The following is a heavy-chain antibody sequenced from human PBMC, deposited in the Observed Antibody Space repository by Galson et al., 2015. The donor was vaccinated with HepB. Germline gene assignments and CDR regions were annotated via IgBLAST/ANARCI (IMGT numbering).Heavy chain of an antibody. D-gene: IGHD3-10*01. CDR3: AKDRRRFGDPRDAFDI. Sequence: SLRLSCAASGFTFSSYAMSWVRQAPGKGLEWVSAISGSGGSTYYADSVKGRFTISRDNSKNTLYLQMNSLRAEDTAVYYCAKDRRRFGDPRDAFDIWGQGTMVTVSS. V-gene: IGHV3-23*01. CDR1: GFTFSSYA. J-gene: IGHJ3*02. CDR2: ISGSGGST.